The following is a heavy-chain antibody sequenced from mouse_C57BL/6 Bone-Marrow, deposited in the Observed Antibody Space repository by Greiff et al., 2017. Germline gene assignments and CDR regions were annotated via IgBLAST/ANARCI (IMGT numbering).Heavy chain of an antibody. J-gene: IGHJ4*01. D-gene: IGHD2-3*01. CDR3: AREEPDGYLYAMDY. CDR1: GYTFTSYW. Sequence: QVQLQQPGAELVKPGASVKMSCKASGYTFTSYWITWVKQRPGQGLEWVGALYPGSGSTNYNEKFTSKATLTVDTSSSTAYMQLSSLTSEDSAVYYCAREEPDGYLYAMDYWGQGTSVTVSS. CDR2: LYPGSGST. V-gene: IGHV1-55*01.